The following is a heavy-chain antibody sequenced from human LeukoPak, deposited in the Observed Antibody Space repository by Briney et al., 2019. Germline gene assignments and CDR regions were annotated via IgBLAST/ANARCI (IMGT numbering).Heavy chain of an antibody. D-gene: IGHD3-22*01. CDR1: GFTVSNNY. CDR3: ARSPWGITMIAEA. Sequence: GGSLRLSCAASGFTVSNNYMSWVRQAPGKGLEWVSVIYTGGTTYYADSVKGRFTISRDNSKNTLYLQMNSLRAEDTAVYYCARSPWGITMIAEAWGQGTLVTVSS. J-gene: IGHJ5*02. V-gene: IGHV3-53*01. CDR2: IYTGGTT.